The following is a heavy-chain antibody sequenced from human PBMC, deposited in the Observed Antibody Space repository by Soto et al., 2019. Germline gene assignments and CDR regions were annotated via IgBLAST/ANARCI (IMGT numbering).Heavy chain of an antibody. CDR3: ASLLPRVGATRIGWFDP. Sequence: PSETLSLTCTVSGGSISSYYWSWIRQPPGKGLEWIGNIHYSGTTNYNPSLKSRVTISADTSKNQFSLKLSSVTAADTAVYYCASLLPRVGATRIGWFDPWGQGTLVTVSS. CDR2: IHYSGTT. J-gene: IGHJ5*02. CDR1: GGSISSYY. D-gene: IGHD1-26*01. V-gene: IGHV4-59*13.